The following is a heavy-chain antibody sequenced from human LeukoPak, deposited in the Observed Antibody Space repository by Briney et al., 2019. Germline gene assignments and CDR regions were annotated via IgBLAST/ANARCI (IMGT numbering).Heavy chain of an antibody. CDR2: INPDASIT. CDR3: ARSFSGYRDY. CDR1: GLTFSSYW. D-gene: IGHD3-22*01. J-gene: IGHJ4*02. Sequence: GGSLRLSCAASGLTFSSYWMHWVRQAPGKGLVWVARINPDASITGYADSVKGRLTISRDNAKNSLYLQVNNLRVEDTGVYYCARSFSGYRDYWGQGTQVSVSS. V-gene: IGHV3-74*01.